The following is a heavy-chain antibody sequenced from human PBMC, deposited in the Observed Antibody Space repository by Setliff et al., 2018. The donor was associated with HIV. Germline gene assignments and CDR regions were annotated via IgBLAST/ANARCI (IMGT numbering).Heavy chain of an antibody. CDR3: ARAYYYYYMDV. Sequence: PSETLSLTCAVSGTSISSSHWWSWVRQPPGKGLEWIASFSYSGTTYYSPSLKSRVTMSVDTSKNQFSLQLSSVTAADTAVYYCARAYYYYYMDVWGKGTTVTVSS. CDR1: GTSISSSHW. J-gene: IGHJ6*03. V-gene: IGHV4-4*02. CDR2: FSYSGTT.